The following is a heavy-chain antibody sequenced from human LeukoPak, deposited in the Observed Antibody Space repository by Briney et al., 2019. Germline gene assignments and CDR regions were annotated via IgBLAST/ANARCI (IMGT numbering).Heavy chain of an antibody. V-gene: IGHV1-69*04. J-gene: IGHJ6*02. Sequence: SVKVSCKASGGTFSSYAISWVRQAPGQGLEWMGRIIPILGIANYAQKFQGRVTITADKSTSTAYMELSSLRSEDTAVYYCARNIYSQLLGMDVWGQGTTVTVSS. CDR3: ARNIYSQLLGMDV. CDR1: GGTFSSYA. D-gene: IGHD5-24*01. CDR2: IIPILGIA.